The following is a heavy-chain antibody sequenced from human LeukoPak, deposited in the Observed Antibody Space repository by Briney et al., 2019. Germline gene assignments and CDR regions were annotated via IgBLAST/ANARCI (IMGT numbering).Heavy chain of an antibody. D-gene: IGHD3-10*01. Sequence: TSETLSLTCTVSGGSIINYYWTWIRQPPGKGLEWIGYIYYSGSTNYNPSLKSRVSISVDRSKNQSSLKLSSVTAAETAVYYCARGNYYTSGSYYTNYYFGLDVWGQGTTVAVSS. CDR1: GGSIINYY. CDR3: ARGNYYTSGSYYTNYYFGLDV. V-gene: IGHV4-59*01. J-gene: IGHJ6*02. CDR2: IYYSGST.